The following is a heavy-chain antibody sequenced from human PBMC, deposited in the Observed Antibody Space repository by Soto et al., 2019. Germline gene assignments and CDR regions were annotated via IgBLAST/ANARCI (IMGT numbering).Heavy chain of an antibody. CDR3: AKSLGAFGDD. Sequence: SETLSLTCTVSGGSITSSYWSWIRQPAGKGLEWIGRISRSGVTKYNPSLKTRVTMSVDTSNNQFSLHLTSVTAADTAVYYCAKSLGAFGDDWGQGAQGTVS. D-gene: IGHD3-16*01. CDR2: ISRSGVT. J-gene: IGHJ4*02. V-gene: IGHV4-4*07. CDR1: GGSITSSY.